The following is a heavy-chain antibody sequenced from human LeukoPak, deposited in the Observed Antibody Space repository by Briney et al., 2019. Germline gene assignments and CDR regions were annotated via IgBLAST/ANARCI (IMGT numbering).Heavy chain of an antibody. V-gene: IGHV3-33*08. CDR1: GFTFSSHS. Sequence: GGSLRLSCAASGFTFSSHSMNWVRQAPGKGLEWVAVIWYDGSDKFYADSVKGRFTISRDNSKNTLYLQMNSLRAEDTAVYYCARAGGGYDLPVDYWGQGTLVTVSS. J-gene: IGHJ4*02. CDR3: ARAGGGYDLPVDY. D-gene: IGHD3-16*01. CDR2: IWYDGSDK.